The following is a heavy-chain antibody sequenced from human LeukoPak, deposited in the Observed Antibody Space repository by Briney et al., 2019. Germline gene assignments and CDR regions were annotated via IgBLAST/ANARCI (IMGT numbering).Heavy chain of an antibody. D-gene: IGHD5-12*01. J-gene: IGHJ4*02. Sequence: SGGSLRLSCAASGFTVSSNYMTWVRQAPGKGLEWVSVIYSGGSTNYADSVKGRFTISRDNSKNTLYLQMNSLRVEDTAVYYCARGGGYSGYDCFDYWGQGTLVTVSS. CDR1: GFTVSSNY. V-gene: IGHV3-66*01. CDR2: IYSGGST. CDR3: ARGGGYSGYDCFDY.